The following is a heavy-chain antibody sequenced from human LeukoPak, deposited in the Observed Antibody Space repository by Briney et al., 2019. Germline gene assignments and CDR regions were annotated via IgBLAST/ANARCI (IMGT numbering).Heavy chain of an antibody. CDR3: ARRAGAYSHPYDY. D-gene: IGHD4/OR15-4a*01. CDR2: INHDGSST. CDR1: GFTFNNYG. Sequence: PGGSLRLSCAASGFTFNNYGMHWVRQAPGKGLVWVSRINHDGSSTNYADSVKGRFTISRDNAKNSLYLQMNSLRAEDTAVYYCARRAGAYSHPYDYWGQGTLVTVSS. V-gene: IGHV3-74*01. J-gene: IGHJ4*02.